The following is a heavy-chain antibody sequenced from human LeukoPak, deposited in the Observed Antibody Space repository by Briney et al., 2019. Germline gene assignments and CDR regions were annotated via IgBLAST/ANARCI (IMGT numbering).Heavy chain of an antibody. CDR2: ISAYNGNT. CDR1: GYTFTSYG. D-gene: IGHD3-3*01. V-gene: IGHV1-18*01. Sequence: ASGKVSCTASGYTFTSYGISWVRQAPGQGLEWMGWISAYNGNTNYAQKLQGRVTMTTDPSTSTAYMELRSLRSDDTAVYYCARDRGIWSGYYSPYYWGQGTLVTVSS. CDR3: ARDRGIWSGYYSPYY. J-gene: IGHJ4*02.